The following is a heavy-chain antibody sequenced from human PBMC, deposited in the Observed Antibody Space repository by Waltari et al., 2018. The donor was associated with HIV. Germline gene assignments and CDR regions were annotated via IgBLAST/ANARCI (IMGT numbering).Heavy chain of an antibody. CDR3: ARGPSTVIWYFDL. CDR2: IYYSGST. J-gene: IGHJ2*01. CDR1: GGSISSSSYY. Sequence: QLQLQESGPGLVKPSETLSLTCTVSGGSISSSSYYWGWIRQPPGKGLGWIGSIYYSGSTYYNPSLKSRVTISVDTSKNQFSLKLSSVTAADTAVYYCARGPSTVIWYFDLWGRGTLVTVSS. V-gene: IGHV4-39*01. D-gene: IGHD4-4*01.